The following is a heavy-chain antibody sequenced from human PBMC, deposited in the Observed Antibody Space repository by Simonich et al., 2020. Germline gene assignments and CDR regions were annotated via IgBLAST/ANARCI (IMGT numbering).Heavy chain of an antibody. J-gene: IGHJ4*02. D-gene: IGHD3-10*01. CDR2: IISSSSYI. Sequence: GGGLVKPGGSLRLSCAASGFTFSSYSMNWVRQAPGKGLEWISTIISSSSYIYYADSVKGRFTISRDNAKNSLYLQMNSLRAEDTDVYYCARDTSYYGSGSYYFDYWGQGTLVTVSS. V-gene: IGHV3-21*01. CDR3: ARDTSYYGSGSYYFDY. CDR1: GFTFSSYS.